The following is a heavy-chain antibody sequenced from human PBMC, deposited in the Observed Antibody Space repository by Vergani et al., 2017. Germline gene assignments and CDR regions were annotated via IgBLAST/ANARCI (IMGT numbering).Heavy chain of an antibody. CDR3: AKDDSSGLYYGMDV. J-gene: IGHJ6*02. D-gene: IGHD3-22*01. CDR2: ISWNSGSI. Sequence: VQLVESGGGLVQPGRSLRLSCAASGFTFDDYAMHWVRQAPGKGLEWVSGISWNSGSIGYADSVKGRFTISRDNAKNSLYLQMNSLRAEDTALYYCAKDDSSGLYYGMDVWGQGTTVTVSS. CDR1: GFTFDDYA. V-gene: IGHV3-9*01.